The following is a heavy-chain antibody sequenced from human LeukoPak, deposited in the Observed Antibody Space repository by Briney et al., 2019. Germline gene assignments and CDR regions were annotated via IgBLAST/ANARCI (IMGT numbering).Heavy chain of an antibody. Sequence: PGGSLRLSCAASGFTFSSYAMHWVRQAPGKGLEWVAVISYDGSNKYYADSVKGRFTISRDNSKNTLYLQMNSLRAEDTAVYYCAREYGSGELDIWGQGTMVTVSS. CDR3: AREYGSGELDI. V-gene: IGHV3-30*04. CDR1: GFTFSSYA. CDR2: ISYDGSNK. J-gene: IGHJ3*02. D-gene: IGHD3-10*01.